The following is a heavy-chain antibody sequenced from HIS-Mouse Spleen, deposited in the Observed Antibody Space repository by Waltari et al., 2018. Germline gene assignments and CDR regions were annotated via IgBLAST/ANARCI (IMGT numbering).Heavy chain of an antibody. D-gene: IGHD1-26*01. CDR2: MRPNRGNT. CDR1: GYTFTSYD. J-gene: IGHJ4*02. Sequence: QVQLVQSGAEVKKPGASVKVSCKASGYTFTSYDINWVRQATGQGLECMGCMRPNRGNTGDPQKFQGRVTMTRNTSISTAYMGLSSLRSADTAVYYCARGVEATLFDYWGQGTLVTVSS. V-gene: IGHV1-8*01. CDR3: ARGVEATLFDY.